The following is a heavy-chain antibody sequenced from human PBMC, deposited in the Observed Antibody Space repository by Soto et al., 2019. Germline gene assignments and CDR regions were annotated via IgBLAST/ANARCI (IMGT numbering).Heavy chain of an antibody. CDR3: ARDSGYVYYYYYGMDV. D-gene: IGHD5-12*01. J-gene: IGHJ6*02. Sequence: ASVKVSCKASGYTFTSYAMHWVRQAPGQRLEWMGWINAGNGNTKYSQKFQGRVTITRDTSASTAYMELSSLRSEDTAVYYCARDSGYVYYYYYGMDVWGQGTTVTVYS. CDR2: INAGNGNT. V-gene: IGHV1-3*01. CDR1: GYTFTSYA.